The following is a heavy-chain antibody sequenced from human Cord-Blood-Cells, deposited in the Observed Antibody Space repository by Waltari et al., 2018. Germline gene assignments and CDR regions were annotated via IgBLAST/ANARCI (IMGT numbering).Heavy chain of an antibody. D-gene: IGHD5-12*01. CDR3: ARDRSGYDGGMP. CDR1: GFPVSTNY. J-gene: IGHJ4*02. V-gene: IGHV3-53*01. Sequence: EVQLVESGGGLIQLGGYLGLSCAASGFPVSTNYMSWVRQAPGKGLEWVSVIYSGGSTYYADAVKGRFTISRDNAKNTLYLQMNSLRAEDTAVYYCARDRSGYDGGMPWGQGTLVTVSS. CDR2: IYSGGST.